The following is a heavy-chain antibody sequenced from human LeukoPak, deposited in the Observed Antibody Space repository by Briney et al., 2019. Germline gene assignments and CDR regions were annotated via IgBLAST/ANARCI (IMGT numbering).Heavy chain of an antibody. J-gene: IGHJ4*02. CDR1: GGSISSYY. V-gene: IGHV4-59*01. CDR3: ARDSGGYSGLIGY. Sequence: PSETLSLTCTVSGGSISSYYWSWIRQPPGKGLEWIGYIYYSGSTNYNPSLKSRVTISVDTSKNQFSLKLSSVTAADTAVYYCARDSGGYSGLIGYWGQGTLVTVSS. CDR2: IYYSGST. D-gene: IGHD5-12*01.